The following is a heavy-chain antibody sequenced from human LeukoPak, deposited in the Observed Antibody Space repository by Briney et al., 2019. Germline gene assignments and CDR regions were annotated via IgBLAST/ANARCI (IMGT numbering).Heavy chain of an antibody. CDR2: INPNSGGT. CDR3: ASSSDYSAATMTY. Sequence: ASVKVSCKASGYTFTGYYMHWVRQAPGQGLEWMGWINPNSGGTNYAQKFQGWVTMTRDTSISTAYMELSRLRSDDTAVYYCASSSDYSAATMTYWGQGTLVTVSS. D-gene: IGHD2-15*01. V-gene: IGHV1-2*04. J-gene: IGHJ4*02. CDR1: GYTFTGYY.